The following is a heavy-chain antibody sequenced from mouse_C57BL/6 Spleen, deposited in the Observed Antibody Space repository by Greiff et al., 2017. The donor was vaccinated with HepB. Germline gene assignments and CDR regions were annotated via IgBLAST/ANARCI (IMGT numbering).Heavy chain of an antibody. J-gene: IGHJ4*01. CDR2: IRSKSNNYAT. Sequence: EVMLVESGGGLVQPKGSLKLSCAASGFSFNTYAMNWVRQAPGKGLEWVARIRSKSNNYATYYADSVKDRFTISRDDSESMLYLQMNNLKTADTAMYYCWCYYGPYAMDYWGQGTSVTVSS. CDR3: WCYYGPYAMDY. CDR1: GFSFNTYA. D-gene: IGHD1-1*01. V-gene: IGHV10-1*01.